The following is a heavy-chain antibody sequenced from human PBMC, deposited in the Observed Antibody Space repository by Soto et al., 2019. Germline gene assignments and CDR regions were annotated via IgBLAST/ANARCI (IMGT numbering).Heavy chain of an antibody. CDR2: IIPIFGTA. Sequence: QVQLVQSGAEVKKPGSSVKVSCKASGGTFSSYAISWVRQAPGQGLEWMGGIIPIFGTATYAQKFQGRVTITADKSTSAAYMELSSLRAEYTAVYFCARDIRLWSGYRDRMDVWGQGTTVTGSS. V-gene: IGHV1-69*06. CDR3: ARDIRLWSGYRDRMDV. J-gene: IGHJ6*02. CDR1: GGTFSSYA. D-gene: IGHD3-3*01.